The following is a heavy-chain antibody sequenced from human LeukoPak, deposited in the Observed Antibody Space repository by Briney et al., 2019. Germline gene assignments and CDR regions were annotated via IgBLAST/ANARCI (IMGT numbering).Heavy chain of an antibody. J-gene: IGHJ3*02. D-gene: IGHD2-21*01. CDR3: ALWGGGGFEI. CDR2: IYYSGST. V-gene: IGHV4-39*01. CDR1: GGSIRSRNYY. Sequence: SETLSLTCTVYGGSIRSRNYYWGWIRQPPGRGLEWIGRIYYSGSTLYNPSLKSRVIISVDASKNQFSLMLGSVTAADTAVYYCALWGGGGFEIWGQGKMVTVSS.